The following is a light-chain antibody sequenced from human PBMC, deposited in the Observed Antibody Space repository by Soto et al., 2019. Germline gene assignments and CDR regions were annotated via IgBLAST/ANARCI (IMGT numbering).Light chain of an antibody. CDR1: QDISNY. J-gene: IGKJ4*01. V-gene: IGKV1-33*01. Sequence: DIQMTQSPSSLSASVGDRVTITCQVSQDISNYLNWYQQKPGKAPKLPIYDASNLETGVPSRFSGSGSGTDFTFTISSLQPEDIATYYCQQYDNLPLTFGGGTKVEIK. CDR3: QQYDNLPLT. CDR2: DAS.